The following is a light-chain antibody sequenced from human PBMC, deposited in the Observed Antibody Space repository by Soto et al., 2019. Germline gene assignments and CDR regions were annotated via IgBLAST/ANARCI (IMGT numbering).Light chain of an antibody. J-gene: IGKJ1*01. CDR3: QQYQIDWT. Sequence: DIEMTQSPSTLSASVGDRISITCRASQRVNTCLAWYQQKPGKAPTLLIYDASSLQSGVPSRVSGSGSGTEFTLTISSLQPDDFATYYCQQYQIDWTFGQGTKVEIK. CDR1: QRVNTC. CDR2: DAS. V-gene: IGKV1-5*01.